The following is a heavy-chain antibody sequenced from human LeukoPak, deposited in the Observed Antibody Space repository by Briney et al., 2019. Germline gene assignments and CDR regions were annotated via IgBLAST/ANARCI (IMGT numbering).Heavy chain of an antibody. Sequence: GGSLRLSCTSSGFTFATYAVSWFRQALGKGLEWVAFIRSKTFGGTKEYAASVEGRFTISRGDSKSIAYLQMNSLKTEDTAVYYCTRYSGRTDYWGQGTLVTVSS. D-gene: IGHD5-18*01. V-gene: IGHV3-49*03. J-gene: IGHJ4*02. CDR3: TRYSGRTDY. CDR2: IRSKTFGGTK. CDR1: GFTFATYA.